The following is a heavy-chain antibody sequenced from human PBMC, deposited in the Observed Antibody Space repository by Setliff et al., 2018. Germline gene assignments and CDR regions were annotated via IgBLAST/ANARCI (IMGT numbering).Heavy chain of an antibody. D-gene: IGHD2-21*02. CDR2: IGHTGSI. CDR1: GYSISSGYI. Sequence: SETLSLTCTVSGYSISSGYIWGWIRQPPGKGLEWVGNIGHTGSINYSPSLKSRLTISRDTSKNQVSLKLNSVTATDTAVYYCARDLGHGGDSDYWGQGIQVTSPQ. V-gene: IGHV4-38-2*02. CDR3: ARDLGHGGDSDY. J-gene: IGHJ4*02.